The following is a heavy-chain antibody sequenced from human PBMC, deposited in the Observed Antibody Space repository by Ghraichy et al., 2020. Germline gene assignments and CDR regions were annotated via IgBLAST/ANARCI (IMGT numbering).Heavy chain of an antibody. CDR1: GYTFTSYY. CDR2: INPSGGST. V-gene: IGHV1-46*01. CDR3: ARAEDSSGYYPSYYFDY. J-gene: IGHJ4*02. Sequence: ASVKVSCKASGYTFTSYYMHWVRQAPGQGLEWMGIINPSGGSTSYAQKFQGRVTMTRDTSTSTVYMELSSLGSEDTAVYYCARAEDSSGYYPSYYFDYWGQGTLVTVSS. D-gene: IGHD3-22*01.